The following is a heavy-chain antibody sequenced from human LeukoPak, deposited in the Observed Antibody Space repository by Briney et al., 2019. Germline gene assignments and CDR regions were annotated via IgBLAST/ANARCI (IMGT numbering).Heavy chain of an antibody. Sequence: PGGSLRLSCAASGFTFDDYGMSWVRQAPGKGLEWVSGINWNGGRTDYADSVKGRFTISRDNSKNSLYLQMNSLRAEDTALYYCAKVDSSSFGFDYWGQGTLVTVSS. V-gene: IGHV3-20*04. CDR3: AKVDSSSFGFDY. CDR1: GFTFDDYG. J-gene: IGHJ4*02. CDR2: INWNGGRT. D-gene: IGHD6-6*01.